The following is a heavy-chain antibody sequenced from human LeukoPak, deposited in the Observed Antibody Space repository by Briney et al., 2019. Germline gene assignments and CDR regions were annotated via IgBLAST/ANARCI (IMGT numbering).Heavy chain of an antibody. CDR1: GYTLTELS. CDR2: FDPEDGET. CDR3: ATPIAPWYYYGMDV. J-gene: IGHJ6*02. V-gene: IGHV1-24*01. Sequence: ASVKVSCKVSGYTLTELSMHWVRQAPGKGLEWMGGFDPEDGETIYAQKFQGRVTMTEDTSTDTAYMELSSLRSEDTAVYYCATPIAPWYYYGMDVWGQGTTVTVSS.